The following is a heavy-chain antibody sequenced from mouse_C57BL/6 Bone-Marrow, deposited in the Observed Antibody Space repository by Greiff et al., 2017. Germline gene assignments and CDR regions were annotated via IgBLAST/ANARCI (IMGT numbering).Heavy chain of an antibody. D-gene: IGHD1-1*01. V-gene: IGHV1-81*01. CDR2: IYPRSGNT. Sequence: QVQLQQSGAELARPGASVKLSCKASGYTFTSYGISWVKQRTGQGLEWIGEIYPRSGNTYYNEKFKGKATLTADKSSSTAYMELRSLTSEDSAVFFCARSWNYGPFAYWGQGTLVTVSA. CDR1: GYTFTSYG. CDR3: ARSWNYGPFAY. J-gene: IGHJ3*01.